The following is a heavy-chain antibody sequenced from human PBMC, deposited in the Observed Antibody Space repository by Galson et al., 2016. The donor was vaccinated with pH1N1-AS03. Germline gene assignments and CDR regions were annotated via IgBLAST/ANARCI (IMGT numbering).Heavy chain of an antibody. CDR3: ARMQWLLPQYYFNC. V-gene: IGHV3-7*03. CDR1: GFTLSTYW. J-gene: IGHJ4*02. CDR2: INHDGGEK. D-gene: IGHD6-19*01. Sequence: SLRLSCAASGFTLSTYWMMWVRQAPGKGLEWVANINHDGGEKYYVDSVKGRFTISRDNAKNSLFLQMDSLRAEDTAVYFCARMQWLLPQYYFNCWGQGTLVTVSS.